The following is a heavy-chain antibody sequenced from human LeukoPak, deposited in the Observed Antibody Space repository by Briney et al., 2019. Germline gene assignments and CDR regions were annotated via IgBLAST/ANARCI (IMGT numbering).Heavy chain of an antibody. J-gene: IGHJ4*02. D-gene: IGHD1-26*01. CDR2: ISYDGSNK. V-gene: IGHV3-30*18. CDR3: AQGGSGSYYLDY. Sequence: PGGSLRLSCAASGFTFSSYGMHWVRQAPGKGLEWVAVISYDGSNKYYADSVKGRFTISRDNSKNTLYLQMNSLRAEDTAVYYCAQGGSGSYYLDYWGQGTLVTVSS. CDR1: GFTFSSYG.